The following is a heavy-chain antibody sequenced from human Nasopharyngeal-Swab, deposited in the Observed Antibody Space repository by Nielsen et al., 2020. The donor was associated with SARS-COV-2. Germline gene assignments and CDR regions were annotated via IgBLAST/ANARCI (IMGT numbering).Heavy chain of an antibody. CDR1: GLTFSSFD. CDR2: IVTAGDT. V-gene: IGHV3-13*01. D-gene: IGHD3-16*01. J-gene: IGHJ6*02. CDR3: ERASFAGTYYYYYGMDV. Sequence: GESLKTPVAAFGLTFSSFDMHWVRQAPGKGLEWVSAIVTAGDTYYPGTLKGRFTTSRENAKNSLYLQMNSMRAGDTAVYYCERASFAGTYYYYYGMDVWGQGTTVTVSS.